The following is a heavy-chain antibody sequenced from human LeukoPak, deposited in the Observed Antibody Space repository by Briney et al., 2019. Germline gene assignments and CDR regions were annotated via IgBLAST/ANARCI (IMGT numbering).Heavy chain of an antibody. CDR2: ISYDGSNK. D-gene: IGHD3-3*01. Sequence: PGGSLRLSCAASGFTFSSYAMHWVRQAPGKGLEWVAVISYDGSNKHYADSVKGRFTISRDNSKNTLYLQMNSLRAEDTAVYYCARVGESNYDFWSGSLLPFDYWGQGTLVTVSS. J-gene: IGHJ4*02. CDR1: GFTFSSYA. CDR3: ARVGESNYDFWSGSLLPFDY. V-gene: IGHV3-30-3*01.